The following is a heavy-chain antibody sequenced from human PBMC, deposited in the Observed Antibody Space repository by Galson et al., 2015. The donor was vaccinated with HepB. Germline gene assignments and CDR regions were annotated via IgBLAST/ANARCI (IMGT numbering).Heavy chain of an antibody. CDR3: ARGAIFGITTPRGGADH. Sequence: SVKVSCKASGYSFTGYYLHWVRQAPGQGLEWMGWINPNGGGTNNAQKFQGRVTMTRDTSISTVYMELSRLRSDDTAVYYCARGAIFGITTPRGGADHWGQGTLVTVSS. CDR2: INPNGGGT. D-gene: IGHD3-3*01. J-gene: IGHJ4*02. V-gene: IGHV1-2*02. CDR1: GYSFTGYY.